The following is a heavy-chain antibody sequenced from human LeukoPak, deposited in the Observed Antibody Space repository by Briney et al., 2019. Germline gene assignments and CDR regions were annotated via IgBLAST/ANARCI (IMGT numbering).Heavy chain of an antibody. CDR3: ARGPSGRAAAGRGDY. J-gene: IGHJ4*02. CDR2: IWYDGSND. D-gene: IGHD6-13*01. CDR1: GFTFSTFG. V-gene: IGHV3-33*01. Sequence: GGSLRLSCAASGFTFSTFGMYWVRQAPGKGLEWVAVIWYDGSNDGYADSVKGRFTISRDNSKNTLYLQMNSLRAEDTAVYYCARGPSGRAAAGRGDYWGQGTLVTVSS.